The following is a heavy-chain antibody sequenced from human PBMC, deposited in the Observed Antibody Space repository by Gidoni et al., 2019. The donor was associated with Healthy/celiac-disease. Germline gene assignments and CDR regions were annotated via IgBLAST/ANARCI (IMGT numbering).Heavy chain of an antibody. CDR3: AAADYDILTGYYPSYGMDV. D-gene: IGHD3-9*01. Sequence: QMQLVQSGPEVKKPGTSVKVSCKASGFTFTSSAMQGVRQARGQRLEWIGWIVVGSSKTNYAQKFQERVTITRDMSTSTAYMELSSLRSEDTAVYYCAAADYDILTGYYPSYGMDVWGQGTTVTVSS. V-gene: IGHV1-58*02. J-gene: IGHJ6*02. CDR2: IVVGSSKT. CDR1: GFTFTSSA.